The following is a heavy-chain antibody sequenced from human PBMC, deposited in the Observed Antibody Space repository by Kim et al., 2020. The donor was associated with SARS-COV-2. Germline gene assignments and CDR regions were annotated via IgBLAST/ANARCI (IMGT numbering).Heavy chain of an antibody. CDR3: ARGAGDLFFGAFVDF. CDR1: GFSFSSYS. CDR2: ISYDGSDK. V-gene: IGHV3-30*04. J-gene: IGHJ4*01. Sequence: GGSLRLSCAASGFSFSSYSMHWIRQAPGKGLEWVTVISYDGSDKDYADSVKGRFTISRDNSRSMLYLDLNSLRGDDTAVYYCARGAGDLFFGAFVDFWG. D-gene: IGHD3-10*01.